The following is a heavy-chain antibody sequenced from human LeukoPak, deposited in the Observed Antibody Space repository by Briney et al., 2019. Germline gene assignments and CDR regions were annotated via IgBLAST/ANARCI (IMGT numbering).Heavy chain of an antibody. CDR1: GFTFSSYW. CDR3: ASDHPSGSNDY. D-gene: IGHD1-26*01. J-gene: IGHJ4*02. CDR2: INSAGSST. Sequence: PGGSLRLSCAASGFTFSSYWMHWVRQAPGKGLVWVSRINSAGSSTSYADSVKGRFTISRDNAKNTLYLQMNSLRAEDTAVYYCASDHPSGSNDYGGQRTLVTVST. V-gene: IGHV3-74*01.